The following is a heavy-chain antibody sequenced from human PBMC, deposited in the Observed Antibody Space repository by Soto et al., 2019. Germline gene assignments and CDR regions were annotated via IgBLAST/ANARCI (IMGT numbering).Heavy chain of an antibody. V-gene: IGHV1-8*01. J-gene: IGHJ4*02. CDR1: GYTFTSYD. D-gene: IGHD6-19*01. CDR2: MNPNSGNT. CDR3: ARGLRGVGVAGTSYYFDY. Sequence: ASVKVSCKASGYTFTSYDINWVRQATGQGLEWMGWMNPNSGNTGYAQKFQGRVTMTRNTSISTAYMELSSLRSEDTAVYYCARGLRGVGVAGTSYYFDYWGQGTLVTVSS.